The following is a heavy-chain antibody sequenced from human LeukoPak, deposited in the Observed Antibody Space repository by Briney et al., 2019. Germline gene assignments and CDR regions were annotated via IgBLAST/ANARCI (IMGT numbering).Heavy chain of an antibody. CDR3: ARERYSHLEVAASADH. Sequence: GGSLRLSCAASGFTFSRYWMTWVRQAPGKGLEWVANIKQDGSEKYYVDSVKGRFTISRDNAKNSLYLQMDSLRAEDTAVYYCARERYSHLEVAASADHWGQGTLVTVSS. CDR2: IKQDGSEK. J-gene: IGHJ5*02. CDR1: GFTFSRYW. V-gene: IGHV3-7*04. D-gene: IGHD6-19*01.